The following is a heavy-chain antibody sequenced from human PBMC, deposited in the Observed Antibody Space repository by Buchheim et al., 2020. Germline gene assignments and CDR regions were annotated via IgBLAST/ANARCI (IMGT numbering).Heavy chain of an antibody. Sequence: EVQPVESGGGLVEPGGSLRLLCAASGFTYSSYWMSWVRQAPGKGLEWVANIMQDGSEKYYVDSVKCRFTISRDNAKNSLYLQMNNLRAEETAVYYCARSRYYCGARSYYGSDYWGQGTL. J-gene: IGHJ4*02. CDR3: ARSRYYCGARSYYGSDY. V-gene: IGHV3-7*01. CDR1: GFTYSSYW. CDR2: IMQDGSEK. D-gene: IGHD3-10*01.